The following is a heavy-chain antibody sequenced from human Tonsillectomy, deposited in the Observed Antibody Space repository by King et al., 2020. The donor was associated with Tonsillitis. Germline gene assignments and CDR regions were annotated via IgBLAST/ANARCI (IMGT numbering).Heavy chain of an antibody. J-gene: IGHJ4*02. Sequence: VQLVESGGGLVQPGGSLRLSCAASGFTFSTYAMSWVRQAPGKGLEWVSAISGRGTNTYYADSVKGRFTISRDNSKNTLYLQMSSLRAEDTAVYYCARVDYGGYCRGGSCHPSVVLSNLLYYWGQGTLVTVSS. V-gene: IGHV3-23*04. CDR2: ISGRGTNT. D-gene: IGHD2-15*01. CDR1: GFTFSTYA. CDR3: ARVDYGGYCRGGSCHPSVVLSNLLYY.